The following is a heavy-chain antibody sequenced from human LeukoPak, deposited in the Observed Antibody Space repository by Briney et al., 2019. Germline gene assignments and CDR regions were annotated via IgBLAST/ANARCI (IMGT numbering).Heavy chain of an antibody. CDR2: TYYRSKWYN. V-gene: IGHV6-1*01. D-gene: IGHD6-13*01. J-gene: IGHJ5*02. CDR1: GDSFSSNSAA. CDR3: ATSSSSWYFRFDP. Sequence: SQTLSLTCAISGDSFSSNSAAWIWIRPSPSRGLEWLGRTYYRSKWYNDYAVSVKSRITINPDTSKNQFSLKLNSVTPEDTAVYYCATSSSSWYFRFDPWGQGTLVTVSS.